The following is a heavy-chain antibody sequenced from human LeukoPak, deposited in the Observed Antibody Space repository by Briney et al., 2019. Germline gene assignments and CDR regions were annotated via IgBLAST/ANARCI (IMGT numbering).Heavy chain of an antibody. CDR2: ISSSGRSI. CDR1: GLTFSSYE. J-gene: IGHJ3*02. V-gene: IGHV3-48*03. CDR3: ARDSHKFDSSGYYPDAFDI. Sequence: PGRSLRLSCAASGLTFSSYEMNWVRQAPGKGLEWVSYISSSGRSIYYADSVKGRFTISRDNAKKSLYLQMHSLRAEDTAVYYCARDSHKFDSSGYYPDAFDIWGQGTMVTVSS. D-gene: IGHD3-22*01.